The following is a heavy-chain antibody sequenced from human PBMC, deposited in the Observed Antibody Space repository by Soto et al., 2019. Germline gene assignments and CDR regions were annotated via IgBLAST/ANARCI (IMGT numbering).Heavy chain of an antibody. CDR1: GFTFSSYA. CDR3: ARPFGVVTPSYYYGMDV. V-gene: IGHV3-30-3*01. D-gene: IGHD3-3*01. J-gene: IGHJ6*02. Sequence: HPGGSLRLSCAASGFTFSSYAMHWVRQAPGKGLEWVAVISYDGSNKYYADSVKGRFTISRDNSKNTLYLQMNSLRAEDTAVYYCARPFGVVTPSYYYGMDVWGQGTTVTVSS. CDR2: ISYDGSNK.